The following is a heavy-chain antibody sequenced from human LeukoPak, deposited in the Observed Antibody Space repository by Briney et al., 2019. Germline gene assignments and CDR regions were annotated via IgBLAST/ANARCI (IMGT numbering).Heavy chain of an antibody. D-gene: IGHD6-19*01. CDR1: GFTVSSNY. CDR2: IYSGGST. V-gene: IGHV3-53*01. J-gene: IGHJ4*02. Sequence: PGGSLRLSCAASGFTVSSNYMSWVRQAPGKGLEWVSVIYSGGSTYYADSVKGRITISRDNSKNTLYLQMNSLRAEDTAVYYCARVLYSSGWYGDHYWGQGTLVTVSS. CDR3: ARVLYSSGWYGDHY.